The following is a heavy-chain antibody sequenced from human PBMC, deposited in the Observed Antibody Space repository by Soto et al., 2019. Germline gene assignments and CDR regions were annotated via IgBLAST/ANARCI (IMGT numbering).Heavy chain of an antibody. V-gene: IGHV3-30*18. CDR1: GFTFSSYA. D-gene: IGHD3-16*02. CDR3: AKALGELSPESFDH. CDR2: MSYDGNNQ. Sequence: GGSLRLSCVASGFTFSSYAMHWVRQAPGKGLEWVAIMSYDGNNQYYAGSVKGRFTISRDNFKNTLYLQMNSLRAEDTAVYYCAKALGELSPESFDHWGQGILVTVSS. J-gene: IGHJ4*02.